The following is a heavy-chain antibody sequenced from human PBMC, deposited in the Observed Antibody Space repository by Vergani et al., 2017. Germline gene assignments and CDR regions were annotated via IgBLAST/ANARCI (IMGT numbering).Heavy chain of an antibody. CDR2: IIPIFGTA. J-gene: IGHJ6*03. D-gene: IGHD3-22*01. CDR1: GGTFSSYA. V-gene: IGHV1-69*01. CDR3: ARGLGRYYYYYMDV. Sequence: QVQLVQSGAEVKKPGSSVKVSCKASGGTFSSYAISWVRQAPGQGLEWMGGIIPIFGTANYAQKFQVRVTITADESTSTAYMELSSLRSEDTAVYYCARGLGRYYYYYMDVWGKGTTVTVSS.